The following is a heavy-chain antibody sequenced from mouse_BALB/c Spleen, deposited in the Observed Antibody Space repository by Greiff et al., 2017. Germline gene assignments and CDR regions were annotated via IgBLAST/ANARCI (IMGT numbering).Heavy chain of an antibody. J-gene: IGHJ4*01. D-gene: IGHD2-4*01. CDR2: IDPANGNT. CDR3: ARWDYDDYYAMDY. CDR1: GFNIKDTY. Sequence: EVKLQESGAELVKPGASVKLSCTASGFNIKDTYMHWVKQRPEQGLEWIGRIDPANGNTKYDPKFQGKATITADTSSNTAYLQLSSLTSEDTAVYYCARWDYDDYYAMDYWGQGTSVTVSS. V-gene: IGHV14-3*02.